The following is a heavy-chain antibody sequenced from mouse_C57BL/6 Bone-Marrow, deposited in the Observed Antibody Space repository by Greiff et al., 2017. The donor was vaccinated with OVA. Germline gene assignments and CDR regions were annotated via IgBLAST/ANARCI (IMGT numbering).Heavy chain of an antibody. CDR3: AKLNGNYPFYYAMDY. D-gene: IGHD2-1*01. Sequence: VQLQQSGAELARPGASVKMSCKASGYTFTSYTMHWVKQRPGHGLEWIGEILPGSGSTNYNEKFKGKATFTADTSSNTAYMQLSSLTTEDSAIYYCAKLNGNYPFYYAMDYWGQGTSVTVSS. CDR2: ILPGSGST. CDR1: GYTFTSYT. V-gene: IGHV1-9*01. J-gene: IGHJ4*01.